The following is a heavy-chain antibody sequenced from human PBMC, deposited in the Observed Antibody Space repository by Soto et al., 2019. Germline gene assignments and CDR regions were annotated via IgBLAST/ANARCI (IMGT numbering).Heavy chain of an antibody. Sequence: ASVKVSCKASGYTFTSYDINWVRQATGQGLEYLGWMNPNSGNTGYAQKLQGRVTMTTDTSTSTAYMELRSLRSDDTAVYYCARGPYYYDSSGYQDAFDIWGQGTMVTVS. CDR3: ARGPYYYDSSGYQDAFDI. D-gene: IGHD3-22*01. V-gene: IGHV1-8*02. CDR1: GYTFTSYD. J-gene: IGHJ3*02. CDR2: MNPNSGNT.